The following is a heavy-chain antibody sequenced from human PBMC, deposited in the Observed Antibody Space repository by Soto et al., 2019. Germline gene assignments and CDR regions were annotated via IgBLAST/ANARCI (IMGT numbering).Heavy chain of an antibody. J-gene: IGHJ4*02. CDR3: ARVRGGGSEYFFDY. V-gene: IGHV1-46*01. CDR2: INPSGGTT. Sequence: ASVKVSCKASGYTFTRYNVPWVRQAPGQGLEWMAIINPSGGTTYYVQKFEGRVTLTTDTSTSTVYMELSSLRSDDTAVYYCARVRGGGSEYFFDYWGQGTLVTVSS. D-gene: IGHD2-15*01. CDR1: GYTFTRYN.